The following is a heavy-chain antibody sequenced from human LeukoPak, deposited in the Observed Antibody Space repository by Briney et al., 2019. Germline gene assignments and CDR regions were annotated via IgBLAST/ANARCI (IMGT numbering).Heavy chain of an antibody. CDR3: ARGSTIFYRNNWFDP. J-gene: IGHJ5*02. CDR1: GGSISSYY. CDR2: IYTSGST. Sequence: SETLSLTCTVSGGSISSYYWSWIRQPAGKGLEWIGRIYTSGSTNYNPSLKSRVTMSVDTSKNQFSLRLSSVTAADTAVYYCARGSTIFYRNNWFDPWGQGTLVTVSS. D-gene: IGHD3-9*01. V-gene: IGHV4-4*07.